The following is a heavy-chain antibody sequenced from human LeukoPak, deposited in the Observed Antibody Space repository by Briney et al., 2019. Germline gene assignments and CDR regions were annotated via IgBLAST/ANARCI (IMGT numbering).Heavy chain of an antibody. Sequence: SETLSLTCAVYGGSFSGFYWSWIRQPPGKGLEWIGEINHSGSTNYNPSRKSQVTISEDTYKKQFSLKLSSVTAADTAVYYCASHLRLDAFDIWGQGTMVTVSS. CDR1: GGSFSGFY. CDR2: INHSGST. J-gene: IGHJ3*02. V-gene: IGHV4-34*01. CDR3: ASHLRLDAFDI. D-gene: IGHD3-16*01.